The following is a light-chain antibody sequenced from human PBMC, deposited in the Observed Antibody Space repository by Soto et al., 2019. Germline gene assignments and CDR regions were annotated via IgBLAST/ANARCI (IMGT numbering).Light chain of an antibody. CDR1: SSNIGTNY. J-gene: IGLJ1*01. CDR2: RST. CDR3: AAWDDNLGANFV. Sequence: SVLTQPPSASASRGQRVTISCSGSSSNIGTNYVYWYQQLPGAAPKLLIYRSTQRPSGVPNRYSGSESGTSASLATSGLRSEDEADYYCAAWDDNLGANFVSGTGTKLTV. V-gene: IGLV1-47*01.